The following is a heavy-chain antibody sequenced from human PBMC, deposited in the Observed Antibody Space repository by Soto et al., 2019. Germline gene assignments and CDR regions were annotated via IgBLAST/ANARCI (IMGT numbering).Heavy chain of an antibody. V-gene: IGHV4-34*01. J-gene: IGHJ2*01. CDR3: AAHLKTTVTAYWYFDL. Sequence: SETLSLTCAVYGGSFSGYYWSWIRQPPGKGLEWIGEINHSGSTNFNPSLKSRVSISVDTSKKQFSLKLSSVTAADTAVYYCAAHLKTTVTAYWYFDLWGRGTLVTVS. CDR1: GGSFSGYY. CDR2: INHSGST. D-gene: IGHD4-17*01.